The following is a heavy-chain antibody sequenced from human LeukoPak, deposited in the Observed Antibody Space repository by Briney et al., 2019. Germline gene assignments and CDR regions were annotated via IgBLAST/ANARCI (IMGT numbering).Heavy chain of an antibody. D-gene: IGHD3-10*01. CDR3: AGEGTMVRGTYAFDI. V-gene: IGHV5-51*01. CDR2: IYPGDSDT. Sequence: GESLKISCKGSGYSFTSYWIAWVRQMPGKGLEWMGIIYPGDSDTRYSPSFQGQVTISADKSISTAYLQWSSLKASDTAMYYCAGEGTMVRGTYAFDIWGQGTMVTVSS. J-gene: IGHJ3*02. CDR1: GYSFTSYW.